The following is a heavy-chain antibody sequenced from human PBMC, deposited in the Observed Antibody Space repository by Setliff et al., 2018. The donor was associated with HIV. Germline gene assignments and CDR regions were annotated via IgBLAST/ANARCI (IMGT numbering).Heavy chain of an antibody. D-gene: IGHD6-19*01. CDR1: GGTFSSYA. CDR3: ARGNRGGRQWLVNYYYYYGMDV. CDR2: IIPIFGTA. V-gene: IGHV1-69*05. J-gene: IGHJ6*02. Sequence: SVKVSCKASGGTFSSYAISWVRQAPGQGLEWMGGIIPIFGTANYARKFQGRVTITTDESTSTAYMELSSLRSEDTAVYYCARGNRGGRQWLVNYYYYYGMDVWGQGTTVTVSS.